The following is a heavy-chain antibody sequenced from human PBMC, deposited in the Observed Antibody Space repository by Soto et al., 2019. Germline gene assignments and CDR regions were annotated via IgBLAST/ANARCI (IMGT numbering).Heavy chain of an antibody. CDR1: GFTFSSYG. J-gene: IGHJ1*01. CDR2: ISDSGGST. Sequence: EVQLLESGGGLVQPGGSLRLSCAASGFTFSSYGLNWVRQAPGKGLEWVSVISDSGGSTYYADSVKGRFTISRDNSKNPLSLQMSSLRAEDTAGYYCGGISVGSWGQGTLVTVSS. V-gene: IGHV3-23*01. CDR3: GGISVGS. D-gene: IGHD6-19*01.